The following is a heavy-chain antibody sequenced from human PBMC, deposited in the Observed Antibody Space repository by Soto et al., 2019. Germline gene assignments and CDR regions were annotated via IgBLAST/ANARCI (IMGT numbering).Heavy chain of an antibody. CDR3: ARDAGLPLNWFDP. CDR2: ISSTGSTI. D-gene: IGHD4-17*01. Sequence: GGSLKLSCAASGFTFSSYSMNWVRQAPGKGLEWVTYISSTGSTIFYADSVKGRFTISRDNAKNSLYLQMNSLRDEDTAVYYCARDAGLPLNWFDPWGQGTLVTVSS. V-gene: IGHV3-48*02. J-gene: IGHJ5*02. CDR1: GFTFSSYS.